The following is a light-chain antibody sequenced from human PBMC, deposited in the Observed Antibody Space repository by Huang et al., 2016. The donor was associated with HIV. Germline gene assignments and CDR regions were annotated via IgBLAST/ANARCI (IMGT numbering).Light chain of an antibody. CDR1: QSLLHSNGYNY. CDR2: LGS. Sequence: DIVMTQSPLSLPVSPGEPASISCRSSQSLLHSNGYNYLDWYLQKPGQSPQFLIYLGSNRASGGPDRFSGSGSGTDCTLKISRVEAEDVGVYYCMQALQSPYTFGQGTKLEIK. J-gene: IGKJ2*01. CDR3: MQALQSPYT. V-gene: IGKV2-28*01.